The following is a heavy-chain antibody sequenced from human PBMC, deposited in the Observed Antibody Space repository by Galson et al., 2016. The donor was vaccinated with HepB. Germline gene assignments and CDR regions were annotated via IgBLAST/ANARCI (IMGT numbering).Heavy chain of an antibody. J-gene: IGHJ6*02. CDR3: TRVTMLQDAYDI. CDR2: TRNGANGHTT. CDR1: GFTSTDHY. V-gene: IGHV3-72*01. Sequence: SLRLSCAASGFTSTDHYMDWVRQAPGKGLEWVGRTRNGANGHTTEYAASVKGRFIISRDVSENSVYLQMNSLKTEDTAMYFCTRVTMLQDAYDIWGQGTTVTVSS. D-gene: IGHD3-16*01.